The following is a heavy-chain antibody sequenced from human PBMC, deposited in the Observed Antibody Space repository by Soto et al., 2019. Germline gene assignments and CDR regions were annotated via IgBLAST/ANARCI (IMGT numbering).Heavy chain of an antibody. CDR2: MNPRSGGS. J-gene: IGHJ5*02. Sequence: GASVKVSCKASGYTFTNYYMHWLRQAPGQGLEWMGWMNPRSGGSKYAQAFQDRVTMTRDASISTAYMEMTSLRHGDTAVYFCARSDDSTSXXXDLWGPGTLV. D-gene: IGHD4-4*01. CDR3: ARSDDSTSXXXDL. CDR1: GYTFTNYY. V-gene: IGHV1-2*02.